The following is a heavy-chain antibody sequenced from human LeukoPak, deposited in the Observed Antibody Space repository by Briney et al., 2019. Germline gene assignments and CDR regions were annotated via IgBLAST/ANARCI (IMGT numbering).Heavy chain of an antibody. J-gene: IGHJ4*02. Sequence: PGGSLRLSCAASRFTFSRYGMNWVRQAPGKGLEWVSYISSSGNYIYYADSVKGRFTISRDNAKNSLYLQMNSLRAEDTAMYYCARLEYSSSRSSFDYWGQGTLVTVSS. V-gene: IGHV3-21*01. CDR2: ISSSGNYI. CDR1: RFTFSRYG. CDR3: ARLEYSSSRSSFDY. D-gene: IGHD6-6*01.